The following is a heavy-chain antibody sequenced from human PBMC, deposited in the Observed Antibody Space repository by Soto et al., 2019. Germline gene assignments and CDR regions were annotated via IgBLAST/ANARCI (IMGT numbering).Heavy chain of an antibody. CDR2: IYYSGST. CDR3: ARAGVVVPAAIEFRDWFDP. D-gene: IGHD2-2*01. J-gene: IGHJ5*02. Sequence: SETLSLTCTVSGGSISSGGYYWSWIRQHPGKGLEWIGYIYYSGSTYYNPSLKSRVTISVDTSKNQFSLKLSSVTAADTAVYYCARAGVVVPAAIEFRDWFDPWGQGTLVTVSS. CDR1: GGSISSGGYY. V-gene: IGHV4-31*03.